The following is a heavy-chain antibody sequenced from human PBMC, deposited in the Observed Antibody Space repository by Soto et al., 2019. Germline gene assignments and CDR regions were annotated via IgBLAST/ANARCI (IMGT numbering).Heavy chain of an antibody. CDR2: IYHSGST. D-gene: IGHD1-26*01. V-gene: IGHV4-30-2*01. Sequence: SETLSLTCAVSGGSISSGGYSWSWIRQRPGKGLEWIGYIYHSGSTYYNPSLKSRVTISVDRSKNQFSLKLSSVTAADTAVYYCASGRVFSLYYYYGMDVWGQGTTVTVSS. J-gene: IGHJ6*02. CDR1: GGSISSGGYS. CDR3: ASGRVFSLYYYYGMDV.